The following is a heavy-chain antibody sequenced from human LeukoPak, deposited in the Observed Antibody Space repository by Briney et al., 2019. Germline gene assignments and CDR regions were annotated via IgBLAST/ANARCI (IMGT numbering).Heavy chain of an antibody. CDR1: GFTFSSYA. CDR3: AKGQEKYYDSSGYLFDY. D-gene: IGHD3-22*01. Sequence: GGSPRLSCAASGFTFSSYAMSWVRQAPGMGLEWVSAISGSGGSTYYADSVKGRFTISRDNSKNTLYLQMNSLRAEDTAVYYCAKGQEKYYDSSGYLFDYWGQGTLVTVSS. J-gene: IGHJ4*02. CDR2: ISGSGGST. V-gene: IGHV3-23*01.